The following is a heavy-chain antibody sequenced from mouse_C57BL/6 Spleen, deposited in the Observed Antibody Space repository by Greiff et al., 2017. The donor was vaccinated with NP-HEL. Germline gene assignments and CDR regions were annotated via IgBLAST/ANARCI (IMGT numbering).Heavy chain of an antibody. J-gene: IGHJ1*03. CDR1: GFTFSSYG. CDR3: ARHVGYDGYFDV. V-gene: IGHV5-6*01. D-gene: IGHD2-2*01. Sequence: EVKLMESGGDLVKPGGSLKLSCAASGFTFSSYGMSWVRQTPDKRLEWVATISSGGSYTYYPDSVKGRFTISRDNAKNTLYLQMSSLKSEDTAMYYCARHVGYDGYFDVWGTGTTVTVSS. CDR2: ISSGGSYT.